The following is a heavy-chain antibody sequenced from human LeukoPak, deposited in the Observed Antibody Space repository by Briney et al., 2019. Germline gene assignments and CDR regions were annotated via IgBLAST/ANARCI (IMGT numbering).Heavy chain of an antibody. Sequence: GGSLRLSCAASGFTFSDYFMSWIRQAPGKGLEWVSYISSSGSTISYADSVKGRFIISRDNAKNTLYLQMNSLRAEDTAVYYCARGEGVPNWFDPWGQGTLVTVSS. V-gene: IGHV3-11*04. CDR2: ISSSGSTI. J-gene: IGHJ5*02. CDR3: ARGEGVPNWFDP. D-gene: IGHD3-10*01. CDR1: GFTFSDYF.